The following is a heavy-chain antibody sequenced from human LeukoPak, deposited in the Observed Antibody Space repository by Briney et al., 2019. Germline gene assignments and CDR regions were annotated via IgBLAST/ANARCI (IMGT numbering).Heavy chain of an antibody. V-gene: IGHV1-2*02. CDR3: ARVSRYYDSSGYYY. J-gene: IGHJ4*02. D-gene: IGHD3-22*01. Sequence: GASVKVSCKASGYTFTSYGISWVRQAPGQGLEWMGWINPNSGGTNYAQKFQGRVTMTRDTSISTAYMELSRLRSDDTAVYYCARVSRYYDSSGYYYWGQGTLVTVSS. CDR1: GYTFTSYG. CDR2: INPNSGGT.